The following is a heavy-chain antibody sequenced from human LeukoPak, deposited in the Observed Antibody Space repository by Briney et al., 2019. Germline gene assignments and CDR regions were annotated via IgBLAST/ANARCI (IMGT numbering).Heavy chain of an antibody. CDR2: ISYDGSNK. D-gene: IGHD5-12*01. J-gene: IGHJ4*02. V-gene: IGHV3-30*18. CDR1: GFTFSSYG. CDR3: AKGPSGYHNT. Sequence: GGSLRLSCAASGFTFSSYGMHWVRQAPGKGLEWVAVISYDGSNKYYADSVKGRFTLSRDNSKNTLYMQMNSLRAEDTAVYYCAKGPSGYHNTGGQGTLVTVSS.